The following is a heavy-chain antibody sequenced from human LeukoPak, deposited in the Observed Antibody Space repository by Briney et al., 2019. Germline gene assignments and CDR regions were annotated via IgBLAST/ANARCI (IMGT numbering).Heavy chain of an antibody. CDR1: GGTFSSYA. CDR3: VKDEGDTLLYH. J-gene: IGHJ1*01. V-gene: IGHV1-69*05. CDR2: IIPIFGTA. D-gene: IGHD3-16*02. Sequence: SVTVSRKSTGGTFSSYAISWVRQPPAQGLERVGGIIPIFGTANYAQKFQGRVTITTDESTNKAYMALSSQRAEETAMYKCVKDEGDTLLYHWGQGTLVTVSS.